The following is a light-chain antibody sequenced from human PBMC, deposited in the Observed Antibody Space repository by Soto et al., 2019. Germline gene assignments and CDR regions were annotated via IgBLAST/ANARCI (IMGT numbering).Light chain of an antibody. CDR1: SGSIASNY. CDR2: EDN. CDR3: QSYDRRHPKDVV. J-gene: IGLJ2*01. Sequence: NFMLTQPHSVSESPGKTVTISCTRSSGSIASNYVQWYQQRPGSAPTSVIYEDNQRPSGVPDRFSGSIDSSSNSASLTISRLKTEVEADYYCQSYDRRHPKDVVFGGGTKLTVL. V-gene: IGLV6-57*04.